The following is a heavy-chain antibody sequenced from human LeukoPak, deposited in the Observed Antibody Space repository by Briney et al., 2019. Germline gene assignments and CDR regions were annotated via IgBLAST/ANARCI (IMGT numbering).Heavy chain of an antibody. V-gene: IGHV4-34*01. D-gene: IGHD3-10*01. CDR2: INHSGST. CDR3: ARGGYYYGSGSLYYYYMDV. CDR1: GGSFSGYY. Sequence: SETLSLTCAVYGGSFSGYYWSWIRQPPGKGLEWIGEINHSGSTNYNPSLKSRVTMSVDTSKNQFSLKLSSVTAADTAVYYCARGGYYYGSGSLYYYYMDVWGKGTTVTISS. J-gene: IGHJ6*03.